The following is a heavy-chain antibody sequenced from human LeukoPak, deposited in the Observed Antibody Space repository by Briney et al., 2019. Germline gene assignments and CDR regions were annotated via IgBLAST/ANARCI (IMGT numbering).Heavy chain of an antibody. Sequence: PGGSLRLSCAASGFTFSSYGMHWVRQAPGKGLEWVIVISYDGSNKYYADSVKGRFTISRDNSKNTLYLQMNSLRAEDTAMYCCAKDNNINCGGDCYSGYYFDYWGQGTLVTVSS. J-gene: IGHJ4*02. CDR2: ISYDGSNK. CDR1: GFTFSSYG. D-gene: IGHD2-21*02. CDR3: AKDNNINCGGDCYSGYYFDY. V-gene: IGHV3-30*18.